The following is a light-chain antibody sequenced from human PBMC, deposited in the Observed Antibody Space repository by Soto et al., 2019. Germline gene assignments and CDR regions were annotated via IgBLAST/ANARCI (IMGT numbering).Light chain of an antibody. CDR2: GSS. CDR3: KRSGNATMYT. V-gene: IGKV3-20*01. CDR1: QILSTTY. Sequence: EIVLTQSPGTLSLSPWGRATLSCRASQILSTTYLAWYQQRPGQSPRLLTYGSSSRAPGIPDRFSGSGSGTDLTITLSRLTPEDCAVYYCKRSGNATMYTVGQGT. J-gene: IGKJ2*01.